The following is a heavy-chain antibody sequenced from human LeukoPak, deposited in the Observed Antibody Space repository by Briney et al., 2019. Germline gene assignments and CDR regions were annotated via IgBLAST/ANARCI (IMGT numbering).Heavy chain of an antibody. CDR3: ARGYYDFWSGLGTEGYFDY. CDR2: IYYSGST. CDR1: GGSISSSSYY. J-gene: IGHJ4*02. D-gene: IGHD3-3*01. V-gene: IGHV4-39*07. Sequence: SETLSLTCTVSGGSISSSSYYWGWIRQPPGKGLEWIGSIYYSGSTYYNPSLKSRVTISVDKSKNQFSLNLSSVTAADTAVYYCARGYYDFWSGLGTEGYFDYWGQGTLVTVSS.